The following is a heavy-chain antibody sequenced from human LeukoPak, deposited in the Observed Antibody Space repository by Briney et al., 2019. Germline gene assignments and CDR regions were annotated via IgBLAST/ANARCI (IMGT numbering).Heavy chain of an antibody. CDR1: GFTFRGSG. CDR3: AKDWGTTGTTGWMFDY. CDR2: IWSDGSNK. D-gene: IGHD1-1*01. J-gene: IGHJ4*02. V-gene: IGHV3-33*06. Sequence: GMSLRLSCAASGFTFRGSGMHWVRQAPGKGLEWVAIIWSDGSNKYYTDSVKGRFTISRDNSKNTVYLQMNSPRAEDTAVYYCAKDWGTTGTTGWMFDYWGQGTPVTVSS.